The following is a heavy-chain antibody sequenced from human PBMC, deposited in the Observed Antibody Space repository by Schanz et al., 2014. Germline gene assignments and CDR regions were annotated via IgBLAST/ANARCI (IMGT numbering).Heavy chain of an antibody. CDR3: ARAGQDFEYSSLSPIWYFDL. V-gene: IGHV1-2*02. J-gene: IGHJ2*01. Sequence: QVQLVQSGAEVKKPGASVKVSCQASGYTFTGYYMHWVRQAPGQGLEWMGWINPNSGGTNYAQKFQGRVTMTRDTSISTACMELSRLRSDDTAVYYCARAGQDFEYSSLSPIWYFDLWGRGTLVTVSS. D-gene: IGHD6-6*01. CDR1: GYTFTGYY. CDR2: INPNSGGT.